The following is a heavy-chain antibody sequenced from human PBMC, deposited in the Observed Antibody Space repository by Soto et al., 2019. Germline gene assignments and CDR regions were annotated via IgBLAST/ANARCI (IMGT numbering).Heavy chain of an antibody. CDR2: ISGSGGST. D-gene: IGHD2-15*01. CDR3: AKEYCSGGSCYKTYYYYYYGMDV. V-gene: IGHV3-23*01. CDR1: GFTFSSYA. J-gene: IGHJ6*02. Sequence: LRLSCAASGFTFSSYAMSWVRQAPGKGLEWVSAISGSGGSTYYADSVKGRFTISRDNSKNTLYLQMNSLRAEDTAVYYCAKEYCSGGSCYKTYYYYYYGMDVWGQGTTVTVSS.